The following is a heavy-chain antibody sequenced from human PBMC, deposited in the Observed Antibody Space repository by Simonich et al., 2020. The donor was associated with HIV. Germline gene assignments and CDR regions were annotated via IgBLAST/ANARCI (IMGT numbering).Heavy chain of an antibody. D-gene: IGHD3-22*01. CDR1: GYTFTGYY. Sequence: QVQLVQSGAEVKKPGASVKVSCKASGYTFTGYYMHWVRQAPGQGRGWIGWIKPKKGGTNYAQKLQGRVTMTRDTSISTAYMELSRLRSDDTAVFYCARDYYYDTSGYNWFDPWGQGTLVTVSS. J-gene: IGHJ5*02. V-gene: IGHV1-2*02. CDR3: ARDYYYDTSGYNWFDP. CDR2: IKPKKGGT.